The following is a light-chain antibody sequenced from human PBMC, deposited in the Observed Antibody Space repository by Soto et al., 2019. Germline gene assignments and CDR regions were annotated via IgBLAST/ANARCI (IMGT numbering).Light chain of an antibody. J-gene: IGKJ4*01. Sequence: EVVMTQSPATLSVSPGERATLSCRASQSVRSHLAWYQQKHGQAPSLLIFGASTRATGVPARFSGSESGTEFTLTISSLQSEDVAVYFCQQYNDWPRTFGGGTKVEIK. CDR3: QQYNDWPRT. CDR2: GAS. CDR1: QSVRSH. V-gene: IGKV3-15*01.